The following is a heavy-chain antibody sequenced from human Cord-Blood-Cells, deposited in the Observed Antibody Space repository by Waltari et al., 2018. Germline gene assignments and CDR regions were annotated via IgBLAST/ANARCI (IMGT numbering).Heavy chain of an antibody. CDR2: IYHSGST. CDR3: ATTVTNWFDP. D-gene: IGHD4-17*01. J-gene: IGHJ5*02. V-gene: IGHV4-38-2*02. Sequence: QVQLQESGPGLVKPSETLSLTCTVSGYSISSGYYWGWIRQPPGKGLEWIGSIYHSGSTDYNPSLKGRVTISVDTSKNQFSLKLSSVTAADTAVYYCATTVTNWFDPWGQGTLVTVSS. CDR1: GYSISSGYY.